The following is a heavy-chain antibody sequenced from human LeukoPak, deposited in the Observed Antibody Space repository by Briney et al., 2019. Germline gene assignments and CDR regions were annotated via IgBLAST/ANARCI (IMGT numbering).Heavy chain of an antibody. D-gene: IGHD2-15*01. Sequence: PGGSLRLSCAASGFTFSNYAMNWVRQAPGKGLEWVANIKQDGNEKYYVDSVKGRFTISRDNPKNSLYLQMNSLRAEDTAVYYCARVRRSGGTCYFDYWGQRTLVTVSS. CDR1: GFTFSNYA. CDR2: IKQDGNEK. CDR3: ARVRRSGGTCYFDY. V-gene: IGHV3-7*05. J-gene: IGHJ4*02.